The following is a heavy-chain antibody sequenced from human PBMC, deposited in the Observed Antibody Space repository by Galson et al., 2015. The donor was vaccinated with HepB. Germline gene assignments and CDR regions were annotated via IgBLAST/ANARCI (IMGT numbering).Heavy chain of an antibody. D-gene: IGHD2-21*02. V-gene: IGHV3-21*01. Sequence: SLRLSCAASGFTFSSYRMNWVRQAPGKGLEWVSSISSTSYYIYYADSVKGRFTISRDNAKNSLYLQMNSLRAEDTAVDYCARETDLVTALLDYWGQGTLVTVSS. J-gene: IGHJ4*02. CDR2: ISSTSYYI. CDR1: GFTFSSYR. CDR3: ARETDLVTALLDY.